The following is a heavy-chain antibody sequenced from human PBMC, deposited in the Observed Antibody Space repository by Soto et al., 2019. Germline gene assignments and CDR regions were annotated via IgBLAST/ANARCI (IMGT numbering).Heavy chain of an antibody. CDR1: GYTFTSYD. V-gene: IGHV1-8*01. D-gene: IGHD3-9*01. J-gene: IGHJ6*03. Sequence: GASVKVSCKASGYTFTSYDINWVRQATGQGLEWMGWMNPNSGNTGYAQKFQGRVTMTRNTSISTAYMELSSLRSEDTAVYYCARGERGGFDWLLPKLNYYYYYMDVWGKGTTVTVSS. CDR2: MNPNSGNT. CDR3: ARGERGGFDWLLPKLNYYYYYMDV.